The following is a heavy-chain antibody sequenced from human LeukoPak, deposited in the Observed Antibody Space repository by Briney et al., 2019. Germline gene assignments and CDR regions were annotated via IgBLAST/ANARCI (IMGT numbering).Heavy chain of an antibody. J-gene: IGHJ6*03. V-gene: IGHV3-48*04. CDR3: AREGRSNFGRTGRYDYYYYMDV. Sequence: PGGSLRLSCAASGIAFGSHGMNWVRQAPGKGLEWVSYINVGSSTKYYADSVKGRVTISRDNAKNLLYLRMNNLRAEDTAVYYCAREGRSNFGRTGRYDYYYYMDVWGKGTTVTVSS. CDR1: GIAFGSHG. CDR2: INVGSSTK. D-gene: IGHD3-3*01.